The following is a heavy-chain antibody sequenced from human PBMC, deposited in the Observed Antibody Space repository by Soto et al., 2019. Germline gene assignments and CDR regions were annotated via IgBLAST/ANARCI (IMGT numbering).Heavy chain of an antibody. V-gene: IGHV3-48*03. D-gene: IGHD1-26*01. CDR3: ASGVGATFSY. J-gene: IGHJ4*02. Sequence: GSLSLSFAASGFTFSSYEMNWVRQAPGKGLEWVSYISSSGSTIYYADSVKGRFTISRDNAKNSLYLQMNSLRAEDTAVYYCASGVGATFSYWGQGTLVTVSS. CDR2: ISSSGSTI. CDR1: GFTFSSYE.